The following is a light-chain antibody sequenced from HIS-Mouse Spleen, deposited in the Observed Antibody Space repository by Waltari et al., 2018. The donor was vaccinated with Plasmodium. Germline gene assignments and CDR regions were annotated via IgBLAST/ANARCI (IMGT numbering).Light chain of an antibody. CDR1: QGISSY. CDR3: QQYYSYLLT. V-gene: IGKV1-8*01. CDR2: AAS. Sequence: AIRMTKAQPSFPTSTGDRVAITCRASQGISSYLAWYQQKPGKAPKLLIYAASTLQSGVPSRFSGSGSGTDFTLTISCLQSEDFATYYCQQYYSYLLTFGGGTKVEIK. J-gene: IGKJ4*01.